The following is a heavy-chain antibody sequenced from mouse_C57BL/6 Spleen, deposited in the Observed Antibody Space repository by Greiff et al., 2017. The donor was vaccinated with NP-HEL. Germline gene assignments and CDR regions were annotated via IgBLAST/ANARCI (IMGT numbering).Heavy chain of an antibody. D-gene: IGHD3-2*02. Sequence: DVHLVESGGGLVKPGGSLKLSCAASGFTFSSYTLSWVRQTPEKRLEWVATISGGGGNTYYPDSVKGRFTISRDNAKNTLYLQMSSLRSEDTALYYCARHEAGGRYFDVWGTGTTVTVSS. CDR3: ARHEAGGRYFDV. J-gene: IGHJ1*03. V-gene: IGHV5-9*01. CDR1: GFTFSSYT. CDR2: ISGGGGNT.